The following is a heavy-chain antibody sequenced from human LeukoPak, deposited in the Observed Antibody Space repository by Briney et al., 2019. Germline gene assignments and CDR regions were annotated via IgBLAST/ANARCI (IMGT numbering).Heavy chain of an antibody. CDR3: AKGTEIHYYDSSGDAWFDP. CDR1: GFTFSSYS. CDR2: ISGIVANT. V-gene: IGHV3-23*01. D-gene: IGHD3-22*01. J-gene: IGHJ5*02. Sequence: GSLRLSCAASGFTFSSYSMSWVRQAPGKGLEWVSPISGIVANTYYADSVKGPFTISRDNSKNTLYLQMNSLRAEDTAVYYCAKGTEIHYYDSSGDAWFDPWGQGTLVTVSS.